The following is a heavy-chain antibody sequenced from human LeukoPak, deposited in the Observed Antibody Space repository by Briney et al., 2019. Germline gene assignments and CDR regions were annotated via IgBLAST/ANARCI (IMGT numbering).Heavy chain of an antibody. Sequence: PGVSLRLSCAASGNYWLHWVRQVPGKGLVWVSHINSDGTWTSYADSVKGRFIISKDNAKNTVYLQMNSLRAEDTAVYYCVSFYETYWGRGTLVTVSS. CDR3: VSFYETY. CDR2: INSDGTWT. D-gene: IGHD2/OR15-2a*01. CDR1: GNYW. J-gene: IGHJ4*02. V-gene: IGHV3-74*01.